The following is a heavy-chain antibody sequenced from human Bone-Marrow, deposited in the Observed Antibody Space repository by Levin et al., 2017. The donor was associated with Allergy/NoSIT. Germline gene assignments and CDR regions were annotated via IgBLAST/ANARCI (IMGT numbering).Heavy chain of an antibody. D-gene: IGHD3-9*01. CDR2: IKSKTDGGTT. V-gene: IGHV3-15*01. Sequence: PGESLKISCAASGFTLSNAWMSWVRQAPGKGLEWVGRIKSKTDGGTTDYAAPVKGRLTISRDDSKNTVFLQMNSLKTEDTAVYYCTTTRDYDILTGYFNYWGQGTLVTVSS. J-gene: IGHJ4*02. CDR3: TTTRDYDILTGYFNY. CDR1: GFTLSNAW.